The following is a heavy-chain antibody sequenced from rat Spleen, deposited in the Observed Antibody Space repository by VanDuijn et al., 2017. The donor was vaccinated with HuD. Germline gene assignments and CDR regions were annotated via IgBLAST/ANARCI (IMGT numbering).Heavy chain of an antibody. CDR1: GFTFSDYY. CDR2: ISNGGGKT. D-gene: IGHD1-2*01. J-gene: IGHJ2*01. CDR3: ARDSTYASLDY. Sequence: EVQLVESGGGSVQPGRSMKLSCAASGFTFSDYYMVWVRQAPKKGLEWVASISNGGGKTYYRDSVQGRFTISRDNAKSNLYLQMDSLRSEDTATYYCARDSTYASLDYWGQGVTVTVSS. V-gene: IGHV5-25*01.